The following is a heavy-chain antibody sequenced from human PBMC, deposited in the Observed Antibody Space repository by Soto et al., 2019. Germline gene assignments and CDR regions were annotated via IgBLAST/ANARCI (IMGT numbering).Heavy chain of an antibody. V-gene: IGHV3-23*01. CDR2: VTGSGSHT. CDR3: ARDQWDY. J-gene: IGHJ4*02. D-gene: IGHD2-8*01. CDR1: GFSFSNFA. Sequence: PGGSLRLSCAASGFSFSNFAMSWVRQAPGQGLEWVSAVTGSGSHTYYADSVKGRFTISRDNSKNTPYLQMSSLRAEDTAVYYCARDQWDYWSQGTLVTVSS.